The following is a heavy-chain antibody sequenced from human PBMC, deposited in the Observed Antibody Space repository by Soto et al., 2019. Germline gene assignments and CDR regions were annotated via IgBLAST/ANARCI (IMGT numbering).Heavy chain of an antibody. D-gene: IGHD5-12*01. CDR1: GFTFSSYA. CDR3: AKVKTWTYLDY. CDR2: ISDSGGTT. Sequence: GGSLRLSCAASGFTFSSYAMSWVRQAPGKGLEWVSSISDSGGTTYYADSVKGRFTISRDNSKNTLYLQMNSLRAEDTALYYCAKVKTWTYLDYWGQGTLVTVSS. J-gene: IGHJ4*02. V-gene: IGHV3-23*01.